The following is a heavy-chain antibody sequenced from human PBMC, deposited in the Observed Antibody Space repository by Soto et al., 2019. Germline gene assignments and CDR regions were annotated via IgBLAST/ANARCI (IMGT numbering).Heavy chain of an antibody. D-gene: IGHD6-19*01. CDR3: AKGGSSGWPGGEDF. V-gene: IGHV3-23*01. J-gene: IGHJ4*02. CDR2: ITSDGSTT. Sequence: EVQLLESGGGLVQPGGSLRLSCVVSGFTFSNYAMSWVRKTPGKGREWVSGITSDGSTTWYADFVEGRFTISRDNSKNTVYLQLNSPRGEDAAVYFCAKGGSSGWPGGEDFWGQGTMVTVSS. CDR1: GFTFSNYA.